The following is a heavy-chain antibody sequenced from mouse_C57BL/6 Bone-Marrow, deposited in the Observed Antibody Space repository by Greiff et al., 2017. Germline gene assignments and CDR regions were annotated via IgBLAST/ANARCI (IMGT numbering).Heavy chain of an antibody. CDR1: GYTFTSYW. J-gene: IGHJ2*01. CDR3: ATLFYCAY. CDR2: IDPSDSYT. V-gene: IGHV1-69*01. Sequence: QVQLQQPGAELVMPGASVKLSCKASGYTFTSYWMHWVKQRPGQGLEWIGEIDPSDSYTNYNQKFKGKSTLTVDKSSSTAYMQLSSLTSEDSAVYYCATLFYCAYWGQGTTLTVSS.